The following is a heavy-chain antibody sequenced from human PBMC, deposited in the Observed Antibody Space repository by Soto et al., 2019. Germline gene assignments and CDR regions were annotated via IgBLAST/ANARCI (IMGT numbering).Heavy chain of an antibody. D-gene: IGHD2-2*01. V-gene: IGHV4-30-2*01. CDR1: GGSISSGGYS. CDR3: ARDFSSWFDP. Sequence: SETLSLTCAVSGGSISSGGYSWSWIRQPPGKGLEWIGYIYHSGSTYYNPSLKSRVTISVDRSKNQFSLKLSSVTAADTAVYYCARDFSSWFDPWGQGTLVTVSS. J-gene: IGHJ5*02. CDR2: IYHSGST.